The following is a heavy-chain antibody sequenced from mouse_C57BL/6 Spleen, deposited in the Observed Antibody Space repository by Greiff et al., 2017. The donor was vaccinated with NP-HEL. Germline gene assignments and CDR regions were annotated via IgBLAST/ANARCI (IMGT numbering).Heavy chain of an antibody. CDR3: ARHGSTMVTTNYFDY. D-gene: IGHD2-2*01. J-gene: IGHJ2*01. V-gene: IGHV5-6*01. CDR2: ISSGGSYT. CDR1: GFTFSSYG. Sequence: EVQGVESGGDLVKPGGSLKLSCAASGFTFSSYGMSWVRQTPDKRLEWVATISSGGSYTYYPDSVKGRFTISRDNAKNTLYLQMCSLKSEDTAMYYCARHGSTMVTTNYFDYWGQGTTLTVSS.